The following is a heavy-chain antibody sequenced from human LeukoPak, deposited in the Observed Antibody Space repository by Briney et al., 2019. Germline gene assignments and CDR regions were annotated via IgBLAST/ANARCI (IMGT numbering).Heavy chain of an antibody. CDR2: IFTCGTT. CDR3: ARSSLAVYFNY. V-gene: IGHV4-61*09. D-gene: IGHD6-19*01. CDR1: GGSISSGSYY. Sequence: SQTLSLTCTVSGGSISSGSYYWNWIRQPAGKGLEWLGNIFTCGTTNYNASLESRLTISLDTARNQFSLSLRSVTAADTAIYFCARSSLAVYFNYWGQGTLVTASS. J-gene: IGHJ4*02.